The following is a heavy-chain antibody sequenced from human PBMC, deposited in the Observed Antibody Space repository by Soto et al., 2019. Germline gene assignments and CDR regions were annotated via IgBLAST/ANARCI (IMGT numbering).Heavy chain of an antibody. Sequence: QLQLLESGSGLVKPSQTLSLTCSVSGGSINSGRSSWNWIRQPPGKGLEWIAYISHSGSTYYTPALKSRGTTSVDRSKNQVSLKLTSLTAADTAVDYCVRESTPSGPNWGDTWGPGILVTVSS. J-gene: IGHJ5*02. D-gene: IGHD3-10*01. CDR1: GGSINSGRSS. CDR3: VRESTPSGPNWGDT. V-gene: IGHV4-30-2*01. CDR2: ISHSGST.